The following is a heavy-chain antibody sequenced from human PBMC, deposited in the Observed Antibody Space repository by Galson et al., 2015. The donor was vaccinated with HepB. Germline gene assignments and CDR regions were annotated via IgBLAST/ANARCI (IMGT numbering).Heavy chain of an antibody. Sequence: SLRLSCAASGFTVSSNYMSWVRQAPGKGLEWVSVIYSGGSTYYADSVKGRFTISRDNSKNTLYLQMNSLRAEDTAVYYCAREVYGDYAGAFDIWGQGTMVTVSS. CDR2: IYSGGST. D-gene: IGHD4-17*01. CDR1: GFTVSSNY. V-gene: IGHV3-66*01. J-gene: IGHJ3*02. CDR3: AREVYGDYAGAFDI.